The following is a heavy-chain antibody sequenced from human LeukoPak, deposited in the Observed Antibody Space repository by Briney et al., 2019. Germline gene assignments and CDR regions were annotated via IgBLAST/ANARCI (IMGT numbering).Heavy chain of an antibody. CDR2: INSDGSST. CDR1: GFTFSSYW. CDR3: ARGGSPPEALGDAFDI. J-gene: IGHJ3*02. V-gene: IGHV3-74*01. D-gene: IGHD1-26*01. Sequence: GGSLRLSCAASGFTFSSYWMHWVRQAPGKGLVRVSRINSDGSSTIYADSVKGRFTISRDNAKNTLYVQMNSLRVGDTAVYYCARGGSPPEALGDAFDIWGQGTMVTVSS.